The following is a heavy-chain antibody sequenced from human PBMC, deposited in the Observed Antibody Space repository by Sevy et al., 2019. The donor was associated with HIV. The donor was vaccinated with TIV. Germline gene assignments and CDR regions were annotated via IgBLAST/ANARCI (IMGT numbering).Heavy chain of an antibody. V-gene: IGHV3-15*01. CDR1: GFTVSDAW. CDR3: TLEGLYCSGGTCYSEGFDS. Sequence: GGSLRLSCAAFGFTVSDAWMSWVRQAPGKGLQWVGRIKSKTDGGTTDYVTPVKGRFTISRDDSKNTLYLQINSLKTEVTAVYYCTLEGLYCSGGTCYSEGFDSWGQGILVTVSS. CDR2: IKSKTDGGTT. D-gene: IGHD2-15*01. J-gene: IGHJ4*02.